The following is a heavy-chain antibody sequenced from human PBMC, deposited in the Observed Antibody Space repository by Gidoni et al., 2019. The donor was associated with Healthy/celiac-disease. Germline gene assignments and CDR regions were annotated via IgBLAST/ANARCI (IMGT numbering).Heavy chain of an antibody. J-gene: IGHJ6*02. CDR2: ISYDGSNK. D-gene: IGHD4-17*01. CDR3: ARDLGYGDLAYYYYGMDV. CDR1: GLTFSSYA. Sequence: QVQLVEAGGGVVQPGRSLRLSWAASGLTFSSYAMHWVRQAPGKGLEWVAVISYDGSNKYYADSVKGRFTISRDNSKNTLYLQMNSLRAEDTAVYYCARDLGYGDLAYYYYGMDVWGQGTTVTVSS. V-gene: IGHV3-30-3*01.